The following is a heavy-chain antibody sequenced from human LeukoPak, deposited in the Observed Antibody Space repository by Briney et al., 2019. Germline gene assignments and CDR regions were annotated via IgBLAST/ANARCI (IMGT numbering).Heavy chain of an antibody. CDR1: GYTFTDYY. J-gene: IGHJ5*02. D-gene: IGHD3-16*02. CDR2: INPNSGAT. Sequence: ASVKVSCKASGYTFTDYYVHWVRQAPGQGLQWLGWINPNSGATNYAQKFQGRVTMSRDTSIDTAYMELSRLTSDDTAVYYCAKGGIVMGDYYWFDPLGQGTLVT. V-gene: IGHV1-2*02. CDR3: AKGGIVMGDYYWFDP.